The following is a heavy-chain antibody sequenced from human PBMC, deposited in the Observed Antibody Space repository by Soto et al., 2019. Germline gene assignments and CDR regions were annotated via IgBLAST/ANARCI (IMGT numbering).Heavy chain of an antibody. V-gene: IGHV4-28*01. CDR3: ATKPNSLYYFDF. CDR1: GSSISSNYW. CDR2: IFSTGST. D-gene: IGHD5-18*01. Sequence: QVQLQESGPGLVKPSDTLSLTCGVSGSSISSNYWWGWIRQTPGKGLEWIGYIFSTGSTYYNPSLQIRVTMSVDTSNNQFSLRLNSVTAVDTAVYYCATKPNSLYYFDFWGQGTLVTVSP. J-gene: IGHJ4*02.